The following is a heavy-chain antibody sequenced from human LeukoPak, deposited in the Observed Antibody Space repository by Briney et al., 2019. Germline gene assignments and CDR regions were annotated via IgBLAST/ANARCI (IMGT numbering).Heavy chain of an antibody. Sequence: SSVKVSCKASGYTFTSYDINWVRQATGQGLEWMGWMNPNSGNTGYAQKFQGRVTMTRDTSTSTVYMELSSLRSEDTAVYYCARVVGKQLVFDYWGQGTLVTVSS. V-gene: IGHV1-8*01. CDR1: GYTFTSYD. CDR3: ARVVGKQLVFDY. J-gene: IGHJ4*02. CDR2: MNPNSGNT. D-gene: IGHD6-13*01.